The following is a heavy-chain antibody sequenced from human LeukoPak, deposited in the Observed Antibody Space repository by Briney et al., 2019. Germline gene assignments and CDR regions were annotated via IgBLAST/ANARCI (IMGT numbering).Heavy chain of an antibody. CDR3: ARRTTGTGPFDY. J-gene: IGHJ4*02. Sequence: SETLSLTCTVSGVSMSAYQWSWVRQSPEKGLEWIGCINTKGETSYNPSLKSRVTTSVDTSKSQFSLRLTSVTAADTAVYYCARRTTGTGPFDYWGQGTLVTVSS. D-gene: IGHD1-1*01. CDR2: INTKGET. CDR1: GVSMSAYQ. V-gene: IGHV4-4*09.